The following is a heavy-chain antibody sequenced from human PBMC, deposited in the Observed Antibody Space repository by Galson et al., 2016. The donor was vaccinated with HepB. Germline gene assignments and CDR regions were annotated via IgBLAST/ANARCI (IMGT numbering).Heavy chain of an antibody. CDR3: ARFYYDSSGYPHDAFDI. V-gene: IGHV4-59*01. J-gene: IGHJ3*02. CDR2: IYYNGDT. CDR1: GGSISSYY. D-gene: IGHD3-22*01. Sequence: ETLSLTCTVSGGSISSYYWSWIRQPPGKGLEWIGYIYYNGDTSYKPSLKSRVTISVDSSKNQFSLKLSSVTAADTAVYYCARFYYDSSGYPHDAFDIWGQGTMVTVSS.